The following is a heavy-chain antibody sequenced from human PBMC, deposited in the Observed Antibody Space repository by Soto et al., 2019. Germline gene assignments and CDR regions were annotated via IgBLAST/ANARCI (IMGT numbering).Heavy chain of an antibody. D-gene: IGHD3-16*01. J-gene: IGHJ4*02. Sequence: QVHLVESGGGVVQPGRSPRLSCAASGFTFSNYPIHWVRQAPGKGLEWIAVISFDGNNEYYADSVRGRFTISRDNSKSTVNLQMNTLTPEDTAVYYCARDPYFDFWGQGTLVTVSS. CDR2: ISFDGNNE. CDR1: GFTFSNYP. V-gene: IGHV3-30*04. CDR3: ARDPYFDF.